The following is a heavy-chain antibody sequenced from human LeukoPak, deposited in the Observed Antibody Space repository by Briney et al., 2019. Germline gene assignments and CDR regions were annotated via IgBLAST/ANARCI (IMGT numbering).Heavy chain of an antibody. CDR3: ARDEQLLTYYYYYYMDV. Sequence: GGSLRLSCAASGFTFSSYGMHWVRQAPGKGLEWVAVISYDGSNKYYADSVKGRFTISRDNSKNTLYLQMNSLRAEDTAVYYCARDEQLLTYYYYYYMDVWGRGTTVTVSS. CDR2: ISYDGSNK. V-gene: IGHV3-30*03. D-gene: IGHD2-2*01. J-gene: IGHJ6*03. CDR1: GFTFSSYG.